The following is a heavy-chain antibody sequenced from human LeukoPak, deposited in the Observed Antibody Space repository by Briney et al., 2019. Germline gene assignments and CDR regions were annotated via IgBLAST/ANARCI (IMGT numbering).Heavy chain of an antibody. Sequence: GASVKVSCKASGGTFSSYAISWVRQAPGQGLEWMGGIIPIFGTANYAQKFQGRVTITTDESTSTAYMELSSLRSEDTAVYYCATAQSITIFGVVIICPYYMDVWGKGTTVTVSS. V-gene: IGHV1-69*05. D-gene: IGHD3-3*01. CDR3: ATAQSITIFGVVIICPYYMDV. J-gene: IGHJ6*03. CDR2: IIPIFGTA. CDR1: GGTFSSYA.